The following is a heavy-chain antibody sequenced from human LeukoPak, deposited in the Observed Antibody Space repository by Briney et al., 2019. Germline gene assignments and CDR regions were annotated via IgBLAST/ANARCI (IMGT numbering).Heavy chain of an antibody. CDR2: INPSGGST. CDR3: ARADRRRPPYSSSWYSENIFGY. V-gene: IGHV1-46*01. Sequence: ASVKVSCKASGYTFTSYYMNWVRQAPGQGLEWMGIINPSGGSTSYAQKFQGRVTMTRDTSTSTVYMELSSLRSEDTAVYYCARADRRRPPYSSSWYSENIFGYWGQGTLVTVSS. CDR1: GYTFTSYY. J-gene: IGHJ4*02. D-gene: IGHD6-13*01.